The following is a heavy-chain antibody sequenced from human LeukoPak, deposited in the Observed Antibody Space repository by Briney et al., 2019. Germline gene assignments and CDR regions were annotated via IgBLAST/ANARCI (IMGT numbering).Heavy chain of an antibody. J-gene: IGHJ4*02. Sequence: GGSLRLSCAASGFTFSSYEMNWVRQAPGKGLEWVSYISSSGSTIYYADSVKGRFTISRDNAKNSLYLQMNSLRAEDTAVYYCARGRGSYFHYFDYWGQETLVTVSS. CDR3: ARGRGSYFHYFDY. V-gene: IGHV3-48*03. CDR1: GFTFSSYE. D-gene: IGHD1-26*01. CDR2: ISSSGSTI.